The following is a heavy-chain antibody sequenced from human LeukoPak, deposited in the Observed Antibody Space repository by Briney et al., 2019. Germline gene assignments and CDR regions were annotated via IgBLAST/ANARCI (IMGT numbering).Heavy chain of an antibody. CDR3: AGGWQQLAKYYYGMDV. CDR1: GDSVSSNSAA. CDR2: TYYRSKWYN. J-gene: IGHJ6*02. V-gene: IGHV6-1*01. Sequence: SQTLSLTCAISGDSVSSNSAAWNWIRQSPSRGLEWLGRTYYRSKWYNDYAVSVKSRITINPDTSKNQFSLQLNSVTPEDTAVYYCAGGWQQLAKYYYGMDVWGQGTTVTVSS. D-gene: IGHD6-13*01.